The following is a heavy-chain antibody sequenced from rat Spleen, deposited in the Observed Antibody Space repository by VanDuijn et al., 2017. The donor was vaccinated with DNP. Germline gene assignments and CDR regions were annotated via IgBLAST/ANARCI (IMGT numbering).Heavy chain of an antibody. J-gene: IGHJ2*01. CDR3: ARQTGAHFDY. CDR1: GFTFSNYW. Sequence: EVQLVESGGGSVQPGRSLKLSCVASGFTFSNYWMTWIRQAPGKGLEWVASISNTGDKTYYSDSVKGRFSISRDNAKSTRYLQVNSLMCEDTATYYCARQTGAHFDYWGQGVMVTVSS. D-gene: IGHD1-4*01. CDR2: ISNTGDKT. V-gene: IGHV5-31*01.